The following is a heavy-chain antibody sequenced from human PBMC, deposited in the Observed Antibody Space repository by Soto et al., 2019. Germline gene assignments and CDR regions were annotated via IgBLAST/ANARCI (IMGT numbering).Heavy chain of an antibody. V-gene: IGHV4-59*01. CDR1: GGSISSYY. J-gene: IGHJ6*03. Sequence: SETLSLTCTVSGGSISSYYWSWIRQPPGKGLEWIGYIYYSGSTNYNPSLKSRVTISVDTSKNQFSLKLSSVTAADTAVYYCARDIMDYYYYYMDVWGKGTTVTVSS. CDR3: ARDIMDYYYYYMDV. CDR2: IYYSGST.